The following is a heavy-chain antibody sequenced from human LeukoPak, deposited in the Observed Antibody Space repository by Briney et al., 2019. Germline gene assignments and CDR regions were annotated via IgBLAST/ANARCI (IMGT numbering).Heavy chain of an antibody. V-gene: IGHV3-30*18. J-gene: IGHJ4*02. CDR2: ISYDGSNK. D-gene: IGHD3-10*01. Sequence: GGSLRLSCAASGFTFSSYGMHWVRQAPGKGLEWVAVISYDGSNKYYADSVKGRFTISRDNSKNTLYLQMNSLRAEDTAVYYCAKDADSGSYYTYFDYWGQGTLVTVSS. CDR3: AKDADSGSYYTYFDY. CDR1: GFTFSSYG.